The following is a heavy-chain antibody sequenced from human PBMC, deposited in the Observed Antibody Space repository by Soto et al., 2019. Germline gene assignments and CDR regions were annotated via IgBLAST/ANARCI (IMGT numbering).Heavy chain of an antibody. V-gene: IGHV1-46*01. CDR3: ARGGHVVVVPAALDY. J-gene: IGHJ4*02. CDR1: GDTFTDYY. Sequence: QVQLMQSGAEGKKPGASVKVSCKASGDTFTDYYIHWGRQAPGQGLEWMGTVNPSGGHTTYAQHFLGIVTMTRDTSTSTLYMELTSLTSGDTAVYYCARGGHVVVVPAALDYWGQGTLVTVSS. CDR2: VNPSGGHT. D-gene: IGHD2-21*02.